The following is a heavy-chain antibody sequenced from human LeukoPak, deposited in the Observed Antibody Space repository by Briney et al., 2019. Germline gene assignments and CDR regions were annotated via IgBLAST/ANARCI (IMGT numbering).Heavy chain of an antibody. Sequence: PGGSLRLSCTASGFTVSSNYMTWVRQAPGKGLEWVSVTYSSGSTYYADSVKGRFTISRDNSKNTLYLQMNSLRAEDTAVYYCARRGVVITTWYFDLWGRGTLVTVSS. CDR1: GFTVSSNY. CDR2: TYSSGST. CDR3: ARRGVVITTWYFDL. D-gene: IGHD3-22*01. J-gene: IGHJ2*01. V-gene: IGHV3-53*01.